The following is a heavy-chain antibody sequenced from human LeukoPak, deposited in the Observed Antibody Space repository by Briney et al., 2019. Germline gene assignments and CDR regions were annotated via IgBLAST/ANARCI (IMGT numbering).Heavy chain of an antibody. CDR1: GGSITAYS. D-gene: IGHD2/OR15-2a*01. CDR3: ARDFSSKNWFDT. Sequence: SETLSLTCTVFGGSITAYSWSWIRQPAGRGLEWIGRFYSSGSTDYNPSLKSRVTMSVDTSKNQVSLKLSSVTAADTAIYYCARDFSSKNWFDTWGQGTLVTVSS. J-gene: IGHJ5*02. CDR2: FYSSGST. V-gene: IGHV4-4*07.